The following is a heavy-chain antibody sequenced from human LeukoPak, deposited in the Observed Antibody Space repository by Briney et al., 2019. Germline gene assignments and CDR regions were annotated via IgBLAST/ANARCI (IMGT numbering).Heavy chain of an antibody. CDR3: AREELGSSLGFDP. CDR1: GFTVSSNY. CDR2: ISFDGSNK. D-gene: IGHD3-16*01. V-gene: IGHV3-30-3*01. Sequence: GGSLRLSCAASGFTVSSNYMSWVRQPPGKGLEWVAVISFDGSNKYYADSVKGRFTISRGNSKNTLYLQMNSLRAEDTAVYYCAREELGSSLGFDPWGQGALVTVSS. J-gene: IGHJ5*02.